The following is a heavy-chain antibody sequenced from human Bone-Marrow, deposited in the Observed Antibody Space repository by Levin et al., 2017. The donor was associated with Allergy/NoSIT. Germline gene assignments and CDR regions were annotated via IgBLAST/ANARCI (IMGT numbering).Heavy chain of an antibody. V-gene: IGHV4-34*01. D-gene: IGHD2-2*01. CDR1: GGSFSGYY. J-gene: IGHJ6*03. CDR2: INHSGST. Sequence: KSSETLSLTCAVYGGSFSGYYWSWIRQPPGKGLEWIGEINHSGSTNYNPSLKSRVTISVDTSKNQFSLKLSSVTAADTAVYYCARARDCSSTSCYGYYYYYMDVWGKGTTVTVSS. CDR3: ARARDCSSTSCYGYYYYYMDV.